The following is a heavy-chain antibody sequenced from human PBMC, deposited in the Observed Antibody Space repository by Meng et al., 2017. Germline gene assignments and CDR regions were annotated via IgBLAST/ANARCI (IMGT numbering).Heavy chain of an antibody. V-gene: IGHV3-11*01. Sequence: GESLKISCAASGFTFSDYYMSWIRQAPGKGLEWVSYISSSGSTIYYADSVKGRFTISRDNAKNSLYLQMNSLRAEDTAAYYCARDSVPIGGYSGYDSENYFDYWGQGTLVTVSS. J-gene: IGHJ4*02. D-gene: IGHD5-12*01. CDR1: GFTFSDYY. CDR2: ISSSGSTI. CDR3: ARDSVPIGGYSGYDSENYFDY.